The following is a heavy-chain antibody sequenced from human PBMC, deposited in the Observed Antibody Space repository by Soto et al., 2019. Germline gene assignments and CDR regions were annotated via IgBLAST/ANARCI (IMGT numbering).Heavy chain of an antibody. D-gene: IGHD2-15*01. CDR2: FDPEDGET. CDR3: ATGYCSGGSCYSSSLEYFQH. Sequence: ASVKVSCKVSGHTLTELSMHWVRQAPGKGLEWMGGFDPEDGETIYAQKFQGRVTMTEDTSTDTAYMELSSLRSEDTAVYYCATGYCSGGSCYSSSLEYFQHWGQGTLVTVSS. CDR1: GHTLTELS. J-gene: IGHJ1*01. V-gene: IGHV1-24*01.